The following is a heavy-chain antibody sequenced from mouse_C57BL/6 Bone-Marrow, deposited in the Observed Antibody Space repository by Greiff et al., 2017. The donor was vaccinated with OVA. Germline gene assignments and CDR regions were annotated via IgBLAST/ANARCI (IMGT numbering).Heavy chain of an antibody. CDR2: SRNKANDYTT. J-gene: IGHJ1*03. CDR1: GFTFSDFY. V-gene: IGHV7-1*01. Sequence: EVKLVESGGGLVQSGRSLRLSCATSGFTFSDFYMEWVRQAPGKGLEWIAASRNKANDYTTEYSASVKGRFIVSRDTSQSILYLQMNALRAEDTAIYYCARDAPYNYGSSYGYFDVWGTGTTVTVSS. D-gene: IGHD1-1*01. CDR3: ARDAPYNYGSSYGYFDV.